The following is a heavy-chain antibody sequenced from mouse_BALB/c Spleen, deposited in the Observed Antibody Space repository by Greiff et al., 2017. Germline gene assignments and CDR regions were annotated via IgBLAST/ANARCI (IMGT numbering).Heavy chain of an antibody. J-gene: IGHJ4*01. V-gene: IGHV1-14*01. Sequence: EVQLQQSGPELVKPGASVKMSCKASGYTFTSYVMHWVKQKPGQGLEWIGYINPYNDGTKYNEKFKGKATLTSDKSSSTAYMELSSLTSEDSAVYYCARGELFYAMDYWGQGTSVTVSS. CDR2: INPYNDGT. CDR1: GYTFTSYV. CDR3: ARGELFYAMDY.